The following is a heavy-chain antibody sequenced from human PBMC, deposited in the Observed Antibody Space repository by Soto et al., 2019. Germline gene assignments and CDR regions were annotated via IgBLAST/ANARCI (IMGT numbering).Heavy chain of an antibody. CDR1: GGSISSYY. V-gene: IGHV4-59*01. J-gene: IGHJ3*02. CDR3: ASWYYDTSGHDAFDI. Sequence: PSETLSLTCTVSGGSISSYYWSWIRQPPGKGLEWIGYIYYSGSTNYNPSLKSRVTISVDTSKNQFSLKLSSVTAADTAVYYCASWYYDTSGHDAFDIWGQGTMVTVSS. D-gene: IGHD3-22*01. CDR2: IYYSGST.